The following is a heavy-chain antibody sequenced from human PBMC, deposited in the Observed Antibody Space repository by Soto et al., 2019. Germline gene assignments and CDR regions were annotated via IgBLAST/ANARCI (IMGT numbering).Heavy chain of an antibody. CDR3: ARDRPNYYDSSGYYYEPDAFDI. CDR1: GFTFSSYG. J-gene: IGHJ3*02. V-gene: IGHV3-33*01. D-gene: IGHD3-22*01. Sequence: QVQLVESGGGVVQPGRSLRLSCAASGFTFSSYGMHWVRQAPGKGLEWVAVIWYDGSNKYYADSVKGRFTISRDNSKNTLYLQMNSLRAEDTAVYYCARDRPNYYDSSGYYYEPDAFDIWGQGTMVTVSS. CDR2: IWYDGSNK.